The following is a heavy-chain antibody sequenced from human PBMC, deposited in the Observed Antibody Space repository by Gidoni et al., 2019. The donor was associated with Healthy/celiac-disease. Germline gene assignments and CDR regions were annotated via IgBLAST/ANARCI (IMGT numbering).Heavy chain of an antibody. V-gene: IGHV4-34*01. CDR2: INHSGST. CDR3: ARGIGGDIVVVPAALRSGHNWFDP. J-gene: IGHJ5*02. D-gene: IGHD2-2*01. CDR1: GGSFSGYY. Sequence: QVQLQQWGAGLLKPSETLSLTCAVYGGSFSGYYWSWIRQPPGKGLEWIGEINHSGSTNYNPSLKSRVTISVDTSKNQFSLKLSSVTAADTAVYYCARGIGGDIVVVPAALRSGHNWFDPWGQGTLVTVSS.